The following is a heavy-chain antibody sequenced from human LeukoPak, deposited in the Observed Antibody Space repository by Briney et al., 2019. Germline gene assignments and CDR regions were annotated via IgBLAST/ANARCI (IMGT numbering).Heavy chain of an antibody. V-gene: IGHV4-59*01. D-gene: IGHD2-21*02. CDR2: IYYSGST. CDR1: GGSISSCY. CDR3: ASGVTATPLDY. J-gene: IGHJ4*02. Sequence: SETLSLTCTVSGGSISSCYWSWSRQPPGTGLERIGYIYYSGSTNYNPSLKSRVTISVDTSKTQFSLKLSSVTAADTAVYYCASGVTATPLDYWGQGTLVTVSS.